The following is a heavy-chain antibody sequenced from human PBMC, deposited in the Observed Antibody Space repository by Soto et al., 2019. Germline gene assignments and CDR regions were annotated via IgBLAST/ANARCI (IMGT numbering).Heavy chain of an antibody. V-gene: IGHV4-39*01. Sequence: SETLSLTCTVSGGSISSSSYYWGWIRQPPGKGLEWIGSIYYSGSTYYNPSLKSRVTISVDTSKNQFSLKLSSVTAADTAVYYGASPKIAFYNWFDPRGQRTLVTVSS. CDR3: ASPKIAFYNWFDP. J-gene: IGHJ5*02. CDR1: GGSISSSSYY. CDR2: IYYSGST. D-gene: IGHD3-3*02.